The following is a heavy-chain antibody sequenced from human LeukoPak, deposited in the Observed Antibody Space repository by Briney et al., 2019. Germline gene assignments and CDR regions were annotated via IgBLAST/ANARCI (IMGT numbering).Heavy chain of an antibody. CDR2: IYYSGST. D-gene: IGHD3-10*01. V-gene: IGHV4-39*07. J-gene: IGHJ4*02. CDR3: ARVWGSGSSQIDY. CDR1: GGSISSSSYY. Sequence: KTSETLSLTCTVSGGSISSSSYYWGWIRQPPGKGLEWIGSIYYSGSTYYNPSLKSRVTISVDTSKNQFSLKLSSVTAADTAVYYCARVWGSGSSQIDYWGQGTLVTVSS.